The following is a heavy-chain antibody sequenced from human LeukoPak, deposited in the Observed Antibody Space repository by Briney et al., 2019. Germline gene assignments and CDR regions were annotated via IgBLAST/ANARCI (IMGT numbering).Heavy chain of an antibody. V-gene: IGHV4-4*07. Sequence: SETPSLTCTVSGASISSYFWNWIRQPAGKGLEWIGRVYNSGTTNYNPSLKSRVTMSVDTSKNQFSLKLSSVTAADTAVYFCARQSPWYVTDYWGQGTLVTVSS. J-gene: IGHJ4*02. CDR1: GASISSYF. CDR2: VYNSGTT. CDR3: ARQSPWYVTDY. D-gene: IGHD1-14*01.